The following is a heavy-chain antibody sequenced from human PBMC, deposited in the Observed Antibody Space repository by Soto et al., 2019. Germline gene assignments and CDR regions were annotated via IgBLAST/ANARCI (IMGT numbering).Heavy chain of an antibody. V-gene: IGHV2-5*02. D-gene: IGHD3-3*01. CDR2: IYWDDDK. J-gene: IGHJ4*02. CDR1: GFSLTTGGVG. CDR3: AHRRTLFPASDFWSGHVTTYFGF. Sequence: QITLKESGPTLVKPTQTLTLTCTFSGFSLTTGGVGVGWIRQPPGKALEWLALIYWDDDKRYSPSLKTRLTITKDTSKNQVVLTMTNMDPEDTATYYCAHRRTLFPASDFWSGHVTTYFGFWGQGTLVTVSS.